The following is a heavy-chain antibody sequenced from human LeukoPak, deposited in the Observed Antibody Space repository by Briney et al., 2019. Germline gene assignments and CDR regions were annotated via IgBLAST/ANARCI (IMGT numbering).Heavy chain of an antibody. CDR1: GFTFSSYG. V-gene: IGHV3-33*01. Sequence: PGGSLRLSCAASGFTFSSYGMHWVRQAPGKGLEWVAVIWYDGSNKYYADSVKGRFTISRDNSKNTLYLQMNSLRAEGTAVYYCARDLWGEYYYYYYGMDVWGQGTTVTVSS. CDR2: IWYDGSNK. CDR3: ARDLWGEYYYYYYGMDV. J-gene: IGHJ6*02. D-gene: IGHD7-27*01.